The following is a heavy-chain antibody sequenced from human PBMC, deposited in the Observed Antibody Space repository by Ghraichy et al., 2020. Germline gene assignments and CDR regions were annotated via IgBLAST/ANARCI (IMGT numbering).Heavy chain of an antibody. CDR1: GITVSTYW. CDR3: AKGSTGDAYFDY. D-gene: IGHD7-27*01. J-gene: IGHJ4*02. CDR2: IKPDGSAK. Sequence: GGSLRLSCAVSGITVSTYWMSWVRQAPGKGLEWVANIKPDGSAKHYVDSVKDRFTISRDDTKNSLYLQMNSLRAKDTAVYYCAKGSTGDAYFDYWGQGTLVTVSS. V-gene: IGHV3-7*01.